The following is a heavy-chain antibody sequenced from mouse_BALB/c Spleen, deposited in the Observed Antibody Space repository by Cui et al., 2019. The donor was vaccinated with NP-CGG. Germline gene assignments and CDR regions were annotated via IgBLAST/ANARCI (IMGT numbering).Heavy chain of an antibody. CDR1: GYTFTSYW. J-gene: IGHJ2*01. D-gene: IGHD1-1*01. V-gene: IGHV1-72*01. CDR3: ARYDYYGSSYFDY. Sequence: QVQLQHPVAQLLTPGASVQLSCKASGYTFTSYWMHWVRQRPGRGLEWIGRIDPNSGGTKYNEKFKSKATLTVDKPSSTAYMQLSSLTSEDSAVYYCARYDYYGSSYFDYWGQGTTLTVSS. CDR2: IDPNSGGT.